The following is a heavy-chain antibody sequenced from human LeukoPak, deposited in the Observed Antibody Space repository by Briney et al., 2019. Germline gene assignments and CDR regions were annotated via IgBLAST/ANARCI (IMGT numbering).Heavy chain of an antibody. V-gene: IGHV4-38-2*01. CDR2: IYHSGST. CDR1: GYSISSGYN. CDR3: ARLRSTIAARPFDY. J-gene: IGHJ4*02. D-gene: IGHD6-6*01. Sequence: SETLSLTCAVSGYSISSGYNWGWIRQPPGKGLEWIGSIYHSGSTYYNPSLKSRVTISVDTSKNQFSLKLSSVTAADTAVYYCARLRSTIAARPFDYWGQGTLVTVSS.